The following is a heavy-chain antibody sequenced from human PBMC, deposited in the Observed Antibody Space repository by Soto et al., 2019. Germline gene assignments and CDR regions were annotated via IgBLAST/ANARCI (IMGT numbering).Heavy chain of an antibody. J-gene: IGHJ4*02. CDR3: ARHTSGWQYYDY. V-gene: IGHV3-11*06. CDR1: GFNFSDHY. Sequence: GGSLRLSCAASGFNFSDHYMNWVRQAPGKGLEWVSYISGSSRYTNFADSVKGRFTISRDNAKNSLYLQMNSLRVEDTSVYYCARHTSGWQYYDYWGQGTPVTVSS. CDR2: ISGSSRYT. D-gene: IGHD6-19*01.